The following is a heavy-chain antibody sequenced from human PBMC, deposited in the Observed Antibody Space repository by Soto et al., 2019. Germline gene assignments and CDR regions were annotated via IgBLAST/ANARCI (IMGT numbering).Heavy chain of an antibody. J-gene: IGHJ4*02. CDR2: INPSGGST. CDR1: GYTFTNDY. D-gene: IGHD6-19*01. CDR3: ATEESAVAGTPFDY. V-gene: IGHV1-46*01. Sequence: QGLLVQSGAEVRMPGASVKVSCKASGYTFTNDYIHWVRQAPGQGLEWMGIINPSGGSTRYSPRFQGSTRMTGGTTTRTAYTKPSSLRFDDTAVFYFATEESAVAGTPFDYWCQGTLGTFSS.